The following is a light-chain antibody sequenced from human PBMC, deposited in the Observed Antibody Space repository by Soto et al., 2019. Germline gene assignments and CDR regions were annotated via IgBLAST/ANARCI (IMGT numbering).Light chain of an antibody. CDR1: QSVSSY. Sequence: EIVLTQSPATLSLSPGERATLSCRASQSVSSYLAWYQQKPGQAPRLLIYDASNRATGIPARFSGSGSGTELTITIGSLEPEDFAVNYCQQRTEWPPFTFGPGTKVDIK. J-gene: IGKJ3*01. CDR2: DAS. V-gene: IGKV3-11*01. CDR3: QQRTEWPPFT.